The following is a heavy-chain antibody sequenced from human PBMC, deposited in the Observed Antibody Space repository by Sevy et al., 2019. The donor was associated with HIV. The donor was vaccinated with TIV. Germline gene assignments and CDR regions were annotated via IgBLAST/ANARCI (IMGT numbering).Heavy chain of an antibody. V-gene: IGHV3-48*03. Sequence: GGSLRLSCAASGFTFSSYEMNWVRQAPGKGLEWVSYISSSGSTIYYADSVKGRFTISRDNAKNSLYLQMNSLRAEDTAVYYCARDKKIYYGSGSYYRGDAFDIWGQGTMATVSS. J-gene: IGHJ3*02. D-gene: IGHD3-10*01. CDR3: ARDKKIYYGSGSYYRGDAFDI. CDR1: GFTFSSYE. CDR2: ISSSGSTI.